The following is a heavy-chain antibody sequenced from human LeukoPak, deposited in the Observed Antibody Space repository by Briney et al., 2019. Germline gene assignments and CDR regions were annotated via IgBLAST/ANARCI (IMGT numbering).Heavy chain of an antibody. CDR3: AKVSAAGPFDY. Sequence: ASVKASCKASGYTFTSYDINWVRQATGQGLEWMGWMNPNSGNTGYAQKFQGRVTMTRNTSISTAYMELSSLRAEDTALYYCAKVSAAGPFDYWGQGTLVTVSS. V-gene: IGHV1-8*01. J-gene: IGHJ4*02. D-gene: IGHD6-13*01. CDR1: GYTFTSYD. CDR2: MNPNSGNT.